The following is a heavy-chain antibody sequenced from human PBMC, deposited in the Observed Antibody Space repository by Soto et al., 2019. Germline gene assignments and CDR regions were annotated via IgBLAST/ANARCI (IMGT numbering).Heavy chain of an antibody. CDR2: IYYSGST. Sequence: SETLSLTCAVSGGSISSGGYSWSWIRQPPGKGLEWIGYIYYSGSTYYNPSLKSRVTISVDTSKNQFSLKLSSVTAADTAVYYCARDGEVYYYGMDVWGQGTTVTVSS. CDR3: ARDGEVYYYGMDV. CDR1: GGSISSGGYS. D-gene: IGHD3-10*01. V-gene: IGHV4-31*11. J-gene: IGHJ6*02.